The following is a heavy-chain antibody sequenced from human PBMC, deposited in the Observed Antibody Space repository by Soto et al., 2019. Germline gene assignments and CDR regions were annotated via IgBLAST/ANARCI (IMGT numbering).Heavy chain of an antibody. D-gene: IGHD6-25*01. Sequence: QLQLQESGSGLVKPSQTLSLTCTVSGASVSSGSYSWSWIRQPPGKGLEWIGYVYHSGTSYYTPSLKGRVTISLARSKNQVSLNLTSVTAADTAVYYCASDPARLHYFDYWGQGILVTVSS. CDR3: ASDPARLHYFDY. J-gene: IGHJ4*02. CDR1: GASVSSGSYS. V-gene: IGHV4-30-2*01. CDR2: VYHSGTS.